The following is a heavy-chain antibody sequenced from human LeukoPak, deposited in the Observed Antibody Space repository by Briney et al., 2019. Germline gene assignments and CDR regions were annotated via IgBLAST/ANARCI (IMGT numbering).Heavy chain of an antibody. CDR3: ARPMYSSSWYHFDY. D-gene: IGHD6-13*01. V-gene: IGHV1-18*01. CDR2: ISAYNGNT. J-gene: IGHJ4*02. CDR1: GYTFTSYG. Sequence: ASVKVSCKASGYTFTSYGISWVRQAPGQGLEWMGWISAYNGNTNYAQKLQGRVTMTTDTSTSTAYMELRSLRSDDTAVYYCARPMYSSSWYHFDYWGQGTLVTVSS.